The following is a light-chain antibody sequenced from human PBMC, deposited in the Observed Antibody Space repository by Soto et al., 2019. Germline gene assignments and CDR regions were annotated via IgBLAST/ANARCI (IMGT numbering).Light chain of an antibody. J-gene: IGKJ1*01. CDR2: GAS. CDR1: QGFSSSF. V-gene: IGKV3-20*01. CDR3: QQYGHSPT. Sequence: VVTHSPGTLSLFPGGRAALSCRASQGFSSSFLAWYQHRPGQAPRLLIYGASSRATGIPDRFSGSRSGTDFTLTISRLEPEDFAVYYCQQYGHSPTFGPGTKVDIK.